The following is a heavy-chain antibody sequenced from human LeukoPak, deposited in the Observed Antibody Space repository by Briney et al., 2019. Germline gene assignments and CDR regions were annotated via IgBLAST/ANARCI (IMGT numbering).Heavy chain of an antibody. CDR3: ARGPRVPSPTYYFEF. V-gene: IGHV3-23*01. CDR1: GFTFGNYA. D-gene: IGHD2-2*01. Sequence: GGSLRLSCAASGFTFGNYAMTWVRQAPGKGVEYVTSTSGSGGSSYYAASMQGRFTISRDNSRNTLYLQMNNLRIDDTAVYYCARGPRVPSPTYYFEFWGQGVLVTVSS. CDR2: TSGSGGSS. J-gene: IGHJ4*02.